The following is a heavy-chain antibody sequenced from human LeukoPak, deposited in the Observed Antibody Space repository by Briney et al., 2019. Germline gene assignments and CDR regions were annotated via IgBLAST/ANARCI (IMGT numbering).Heavy chain of an antibody. J-gene: IGHJ4*02. D-gene: IGHD6-13*01. V-gene: IGHV1-2*02. CDR1: GYAFTGYF. CDR2: INPNSGGT. Sequence: ASVKVSCKASGYAFTGYFIHWVRQAPGQGLEWMGWINPNSGGTYYAQRFQGRGTMTRDTSISTAYMELSRLTSDDTAVYYCASTLAAGTSYFDYWGQGTLVTVSS. CDR3: ASTLAAGTSYFDY.